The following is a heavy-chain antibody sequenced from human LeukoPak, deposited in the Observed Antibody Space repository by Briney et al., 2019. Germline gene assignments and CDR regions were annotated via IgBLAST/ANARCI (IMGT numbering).Heavy chain of an antibody. J-gene: IGHJ4*02. CDR1: GFPFSAYW. CDR3: ARAAGPGTVDS. V-gene: IGHV3-7*01. D-gene: IGHD1-1*01. CDR2: INEGGSET. Sequence: QPGGSLRLACVVSGFPFSAYWMSWVRQAPGEGLEWVANINEGGSETFYVDSVEGRFTISRDNAKNTLYLQMNTLRADDTAFYFCARAAGPGTVDSWGQGTLVTVSS.